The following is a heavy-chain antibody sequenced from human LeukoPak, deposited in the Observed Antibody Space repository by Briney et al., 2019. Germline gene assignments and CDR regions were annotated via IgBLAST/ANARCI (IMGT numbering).Heavy chain of an antibody. V-gene: IGHV3-30*04. D-gene: IGHD3-16*02. CDR3: ARDPMVTFGGVIVISYFDF. J-gene: IGHJ4*02. Sequence: PGRSLRLTCAASGFTFSSYAMHWVRQAPGKGLEWMAVISYNGSNKYYADSVKGRFTISRDNSKNTLYLQMNSLRAADTAVYYCARDPMVTFGGVIVISYFDFWGQGTLVTVSS. CDR2: ISYNGSNK. CDR1: GFTFSSYA.